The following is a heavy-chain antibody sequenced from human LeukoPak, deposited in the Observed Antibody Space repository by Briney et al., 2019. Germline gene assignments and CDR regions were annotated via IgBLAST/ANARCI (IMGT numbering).Heavy chain of an antibody. Sequence: PGGSLRLSCAASGFTFSSYAMSWVRQAPGKGLEWVSAISGSGGSTYYADSVKGRFTISRDSSKNTLYLQMNSLRAEDTAVYYCAKAAYYYGSGSYFWFDYWGQGTLVTVSS. CDR3: AKAAYYYGSGSYFWFDY. D-gene: IGHD3-10*01. J-gene: IGHJ4*02. CDR1: GFTFSSYA. V-gene: IGHV3-23*01. CDR2: ISGSGGST.